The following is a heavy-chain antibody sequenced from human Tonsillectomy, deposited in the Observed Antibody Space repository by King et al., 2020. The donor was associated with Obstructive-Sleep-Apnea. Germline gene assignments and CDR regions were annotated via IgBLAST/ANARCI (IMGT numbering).Heavy chain of an antibody. J-gene: IGHJ6*02. D-gene: IGHD3/OR15-3a*01. V-gene: IGHV3-33*01. CDR1: GFTFNSFG. Sequence: VQLVESGGGVVQPGRSLGLSCAASGFTFNSFGMDWVRQAPGKGLEWVAFIWYDGSNKYYADSVKGRFTISRDNSKNTLYLQMNSLRAEDTAVYYCARDSPLRTGNYYGMDVWGQGTTVTVSS. CDR2: IWYDGSNK. CDR3: ARDSPLRTGNYYGMDV.